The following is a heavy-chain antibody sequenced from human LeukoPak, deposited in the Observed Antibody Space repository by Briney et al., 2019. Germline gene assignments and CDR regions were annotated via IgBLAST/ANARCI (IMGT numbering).Heavy chain of an antibody. V-gene: IGHV3-15*01. CDR2: IKSKIDGGTT. Sequence: GGSLRLSCAASGVTFSNAWMSWVRLAPGKGLEWVGRIKSKIDGGTTDYAAPVKGRFTISRHDSKNTLYLQMNSLKTEDSAVYYCTTDGDYGDGLRGDYWGQGTLVTVSS. CDR3: TTDGDYGDGLRGDY. D-gene: IGHD4-17*01. J-gene: IGHJ4*02. CDR1: GVTFSNAW.